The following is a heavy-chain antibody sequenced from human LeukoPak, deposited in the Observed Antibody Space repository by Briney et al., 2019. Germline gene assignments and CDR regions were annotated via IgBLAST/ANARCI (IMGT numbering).Heavy chain of an antibody. CDR2: INPNRGGT. CDR1: GYTFTGYY. V-gene: IGHV1-2*02. Sequence: ASVKVSCKASGYTFTGYYMHWVRQAPGQGLEWMGWINPNRGGTNYAQKFQGRVTMTRDTSISTAYMELSRLRSDDTAVYYCATRGVVVPAASINWFDPWGQGTLVTVSS. D-gene: IGHD2-2*01. J-gene: IGHJ5*02. CDR3: ATRGVVVPAASINWFDP.